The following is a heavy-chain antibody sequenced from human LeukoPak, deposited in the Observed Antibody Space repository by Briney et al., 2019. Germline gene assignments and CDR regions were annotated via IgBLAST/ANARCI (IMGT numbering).Heavy chain of an antibody. D-gene: IGHD6-19*01. CDR2: IYYSGST. CDR3: ARVFSSGWYGSPGMDV. Sequence: SETLSLTCTVSGGSISSGGYYWSWIRQHPGKGLEWIGYIYYSGSTYYNPSLKSRVTISVDTSKNQFSLKLSSVTAADTAVYYCARVFSSGWYGSPGMDVWGKGTTVTVSS. V-gene: IGHV4-31*03. J-gene: IGHJ6*04. CDR1: GGSISSGGYY.